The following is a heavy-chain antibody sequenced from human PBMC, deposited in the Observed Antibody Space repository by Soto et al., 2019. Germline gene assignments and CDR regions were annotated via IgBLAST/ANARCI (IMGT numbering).Heavy chain of an antibody. CDR2: IYYSGST. V-gene: IGHV4-31*03. CDR1: GGPISSRGHY. D-gene: IGHD2-21*01. Sequence: QVQLQESGPGLVKPSQTLSLTCTVSGGPISSRGHYWSWIRQHPGKGLEWIWYIYYSGSTYYNPSLKRSVTTPRESSKNPFSLKLSSVTAADTAVFYCATLYNAIRPGWFDPWGQGNLVTVSS. CDR3: ATLYNAIRPGWFDP. J-gene: IGHJ5*02.